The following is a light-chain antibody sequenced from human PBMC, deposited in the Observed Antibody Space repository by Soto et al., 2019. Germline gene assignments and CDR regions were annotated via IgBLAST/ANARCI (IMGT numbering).Light chain of an antibody. CDR3: SSYTTSNTYV. CDR1: SSDVGGYNY. V-gene: IGLV2-14*01. Sequence: QSVLTQPASVSGSPGQSITVSCTGTSSDVGGYNYVSWYQQHPGKVPQLMIFDVSNRPSGVFHRFSGSESGNTASLTISGLQAEDEADYYCSSYTTSNTYVFGTGTKVTVL. J-gene: IGLJ1*01. CDR2: DVS.